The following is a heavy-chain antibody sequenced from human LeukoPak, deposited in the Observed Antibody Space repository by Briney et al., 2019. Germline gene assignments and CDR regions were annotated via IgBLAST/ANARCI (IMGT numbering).Heavy chain of an antibody. CDR3: ARASVYYDFWSGYYTGDY. D-gene: IGHD3-3*01. CDR1: GYTFTSYG. V-gene: IGHV1-18*01. J-gene: IGHJ4*02. Sequence: ASVKVSCKASGYTFTSYGISWVRQAPGQGLEWMGWISAYNGNTNYAQKLQGRVTMTTDTSTSTAYTELRSLRSDDTAVYYCARASVYYDFWSGYYTGDYWGQGTLVTVSS. CDR2: ISAYNGNT.